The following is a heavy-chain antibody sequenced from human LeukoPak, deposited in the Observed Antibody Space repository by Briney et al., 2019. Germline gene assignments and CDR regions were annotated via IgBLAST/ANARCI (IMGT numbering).Heavy chain of an antibody. CDR1: GFTFSTLA. Sequence: GGSLRLSCAASGFTFSTLAMSWVRQAPGKGLEWVSSINSRGDDTDYADSVKGRFTISRDNSKNTLYLQLNSLRLNDTAIFYCAKHRRSSLVTTYFDAWGQGILVAVSS. V-gene: IGHV3-23*01. D-gene: IGHD2-21*02. CDR3: AKHRRSSLVTTYFDA. J-gene: IGHJ4*02. CDR2: INSRGDDT.